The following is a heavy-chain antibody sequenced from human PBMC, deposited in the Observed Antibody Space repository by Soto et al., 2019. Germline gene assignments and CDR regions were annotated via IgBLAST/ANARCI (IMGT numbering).Heavy chain of an antibody. V-gene: IGHV3-30*03. CDR2: ISYDGSNK. Sequence: SCAASGFTFSSYGMHWVRQAPGKGLEWVAVISYDGSNKYYADSVKGRFTISRDNSKNTLYLQMNSLRAEDTAVYYCRGLDYWGQGTLVTVSS. CDR1: GFTFSSYG. J-gene: IGHJ4*02. CDR3: RGLDY.